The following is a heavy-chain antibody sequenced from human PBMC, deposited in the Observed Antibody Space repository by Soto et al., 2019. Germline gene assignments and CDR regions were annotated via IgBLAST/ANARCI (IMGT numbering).Heavy chain of an antibody. CDR3: ARDRRDIIVVVARNWFDA. V-gene: IGHV1-46*01. J-gene: IGHJ5*02. CDR1: GYTFTSYY. D-gene: IGHD2-15*01. Sequence: QVQLVQSGAEVKKPGASVKISCKASGYTFTSYYMHWVRQAPGQGLEWKAIINPSGGSPNCAKKCQTRVTMTRDTSTSTYYMELSSLRSEDTAVYYCARDRRDIIVVVARNWFDAWGQGTMVTVSS. CDR2: INPSGGSP.